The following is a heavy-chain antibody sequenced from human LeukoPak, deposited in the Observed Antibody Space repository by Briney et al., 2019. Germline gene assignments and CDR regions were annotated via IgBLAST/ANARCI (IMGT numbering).Heavy chain of an antibody. Sequence: ASVKVSCKASGYTFTGHYMHWVRQAPGQGLEWMGWINPNSGGTNYAQKFQGRVTMTSDTSISTAYTELSRLRSDDTALYYCTRGSYYDSSGYSGVRLFDYWGQGTPVTVPS. J-gene: IGHJ4*02. CDR3: TRGSYYDSSGYSGVRLFDY. V-gene: IGHV1-2*02. CDR2: INPNSGGT. CDR1: GYTFTGHY. D-gene: IGHD3-22*01.